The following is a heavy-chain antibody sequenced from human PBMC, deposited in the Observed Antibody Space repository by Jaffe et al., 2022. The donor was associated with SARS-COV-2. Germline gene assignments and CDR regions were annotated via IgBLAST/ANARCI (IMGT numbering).Heavy chain of an antibody. CDR3: AREGSLEAYCGGDCYGGGDY. D-gene: IGHD2-21*02. Sequence: EVQLVESGGGLVKPGGSLRLSCAASGFTFSSYSMNWVRQAPGKGLEWVSSISSSSSYIYYADSVKGRFTISRDNAKNSLYLQMNSLRAEDTAVYYCAREGSLEAYCGGDCYGGGDYWGQGTLVTVSS. CDR2: ISSSSSYI. CDR1: GFTFSSYS. J-gene: IGHJ4*02. V-gene: IGHV3-21*01.